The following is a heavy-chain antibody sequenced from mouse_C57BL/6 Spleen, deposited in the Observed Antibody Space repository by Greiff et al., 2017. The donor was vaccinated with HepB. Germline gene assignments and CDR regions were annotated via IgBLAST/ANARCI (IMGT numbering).Heavy chain of an antibody. Sequence: EVKLMESGGDLVKPGGSLKLSCAASGFTFSSYGMSWVRQTPDKRLEWVATISSGGSYTYYPDSVKGRFTISRDNAKNTLYLQMSSLKSEDTAMYYCARSPIYYDYDWYFDVWGTGTTVTVSS. CDR3: ARSPIYYDYDWYFDV. D-gene: IGHD2-4*01. V-gene: IGHV5-6*01. CDR1: GFTFSSYG. J-gene: IGHJ1*03. CDR2: ISSGGSYT.